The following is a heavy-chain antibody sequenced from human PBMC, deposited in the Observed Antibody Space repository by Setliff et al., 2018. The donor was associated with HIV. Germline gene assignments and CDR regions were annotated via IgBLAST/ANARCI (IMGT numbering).Heavy chain of an antibody. CDR1: GHSIRSGYY. CDR2: IHHSGTA. J-gene: IGHJ4*02. V-gene: IGHV4-38-2*02. D-gene: IGHD2-15*01. CDR3: ARGGASSKYFDS. Sequence: SETLSLTCSVSGHSIRSGYYWGWIRRPPGKGLEWIGSIHHSGTAYDNPSLKSRVTISRDTSKSQFSLKLSSVTPADTAVYYCARGGASSKYFDSWGQGTLVTVSS.